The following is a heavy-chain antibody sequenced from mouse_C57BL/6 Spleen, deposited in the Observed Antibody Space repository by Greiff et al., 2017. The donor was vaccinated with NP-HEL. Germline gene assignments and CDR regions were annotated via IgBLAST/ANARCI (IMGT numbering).Heavy chain of an antibody. J-gene: IGHJ1*03. D-gene: IGHD4-1*01. CDR2: IDPSDSET. CDR1: GYTFTSYW. Sequence: QVQLQQPGAELVRPGSSVKLSCKASGYTFTSYWMHWVKQRPIQGLEWIGNIDPSDSETHYNQKFKDKATLTVDKSSSTAYMQLSSLTSEDSAVYYCARWKELGRGYFDVWGTGTTVTVSS. V-gene: IGHV1-52*01. CDR3: ARWKELGRGYFDV.